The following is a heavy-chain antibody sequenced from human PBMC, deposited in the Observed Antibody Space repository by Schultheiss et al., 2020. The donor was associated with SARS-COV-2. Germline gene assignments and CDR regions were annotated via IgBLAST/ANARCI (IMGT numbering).Heavy chain of an antibody. CDR2: INPNSGGT. D-gene: IGHD1-1*01. J-gene: IGHJ5*02. CDR3: ARVPRRTYHRNAQRPNNWFDP. V-gene: IGHV1-2*02. Sequence: ASVKVSCKASGYTFTSYGISWVRQAPGQGLEWMGWINPNSGGTNYAQKFQGRVTMTRDTSISTAYMELSRLRSDDTAVYYCARVPRRTYHRNAQRPNNWFDPWGQGTLVTVSS. CDR1: GYTFTSYG.